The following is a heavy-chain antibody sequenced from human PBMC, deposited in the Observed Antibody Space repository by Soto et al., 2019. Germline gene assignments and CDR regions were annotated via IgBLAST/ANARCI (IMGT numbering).Heavy chain of an antibody. D-gene: IGHD4-4*01. CDR1: GGSISSYY. CDR3: ARHDRTVTTFPYPPELGYYYYMDV. V-gene: IGHV4-59*08. Sequence: SETLSLTCTVSGGSISSYYWSWIRQPPGKGLEWIGYIYYSGSTNYNPSLKSRVTISVDTSKNQFSLKLSSVTAADTAVYYCARHDRTVTTFPYPPELGYYYYMDVWGKGTTVTISS. J-gene: IGHJ6*03. CDR2: IYYSGST.